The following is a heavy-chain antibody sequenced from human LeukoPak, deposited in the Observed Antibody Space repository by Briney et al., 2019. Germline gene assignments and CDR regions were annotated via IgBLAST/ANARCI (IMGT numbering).Heavy chain of an antibody. CDR1: GFTFSSYW. CDR3: ARSGKSPSSWYSLFDY. CDR2: IKQDGSEK. J-gene: IGHJ4*02. Sequence: GGSLRLSCAASGFTFSSYWMSWVCQAPGKGLEWVANIKQDGSEKYYVDSVKGRFTISRDNAKNSLYLQMNSLRAEDTAVYYCARSGKSPSSWYSLFDYWGQGTLVTVSS. V-gene: IGHV3-7*01. D-gene: IGHD6-13*01.